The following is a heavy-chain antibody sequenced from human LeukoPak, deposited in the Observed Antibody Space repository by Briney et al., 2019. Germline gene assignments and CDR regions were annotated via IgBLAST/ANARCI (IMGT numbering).Heavy chain of an antibody. V-gene: IGHV1-18*01. CDR2: ISAYNGNT. Sequence: WASVKVSCKASGYTFTSYGISWVRQAPGQGLEWMGWISAYNGNTNYARKLQGRVTMTTDTSTSTAYMELRSLRSDDTAVYYCARDSPAYCGGDCYLPSDYWGQGTLVTVSS. CDR1: GYTFTSYG. J-gene: IGHJ4*02. D-gene: IGHD2-21*02. CDR3: ARDSPAYCGGDCYLPSDY.